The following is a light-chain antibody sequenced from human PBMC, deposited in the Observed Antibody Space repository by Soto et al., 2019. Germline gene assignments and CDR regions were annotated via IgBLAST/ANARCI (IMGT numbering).Light chain of an antibody. CDR3: QRRYSPPLT. J-gene: IGKJ2*01. V-gene: IGKV1-39*01. CDR2: AAS. CDR1: QSISSY. Sequence: DIQVTQSPPSLSASIGDRVTITCRTSQSISSYLNWYQQKPGKAPKLLIYAASSLQSGVPSRFSGSAFGRDFTLSITSLQPEDFAVYYCQRRYSPPLTFGQGTKLEIK.